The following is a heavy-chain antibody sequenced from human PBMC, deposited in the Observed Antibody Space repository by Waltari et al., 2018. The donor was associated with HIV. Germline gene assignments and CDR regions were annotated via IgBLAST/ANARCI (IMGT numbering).Heavy chain of an antibody. D-gene: IGHD2-15*01. CDR1: GYTFINYD. J-gene: IGHJ4*02. Sequence: QVHLVQSGAEVKKPGASVKVSCEASGYTFINYDINWVRQATGQGLEWMGWKNHNSGNKGYAKTFRGRVTMTRNTSINTAYMELSSLTSDDTAVYYCARDWPRYCSGGSCLSHWGQGTLVTVSS. CDR2: KNHNSGNK. V-gene: IGHV1-8*01. CDR3: ARDWPRYCSGGSCLSH.